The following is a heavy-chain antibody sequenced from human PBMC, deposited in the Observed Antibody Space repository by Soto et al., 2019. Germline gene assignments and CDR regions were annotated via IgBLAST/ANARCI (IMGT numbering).Heavy chain of an antibody. D-gene: IGHD1-7*01. Sequence: EVQLVESGGGLVQPGGSLKLSCAASGFTFSDSAIHWVRQASGKGLEWVGHIRSKGNNYATVYAASVKGRFTISRDESRNTAYLDMTSLKTEDTAVYYCSRWLAGTTAPFDYWGQGTLVTVSS. CDR2: IRSKGNNYAT. CDR3: SRWLAGTTAPFDY. CDR1: GFTFSDSA. V-gene: IGHV3-73*01. J-gene: IGHJ4*02.